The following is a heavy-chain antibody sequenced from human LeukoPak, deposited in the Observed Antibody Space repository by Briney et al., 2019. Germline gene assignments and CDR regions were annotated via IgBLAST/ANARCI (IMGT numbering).Heavy chain of an antibody. CDR2: ISAYNGNT. D-gene: IGHD4-17*01. V-gene: IGHV1-18*01. CDR1: GYTFTSYG. J-gene: IGHJ6*03. CDR3: AMYGDYVMGYYYYYMDV. Sequence: ASVKVSCKASGYTFTSYGISWVRQAPGQGLEWMGWISAYNGNTNYAQKLQGRVTMATDTSTSTAYMELRSLRSDDTAVYYCAMYGDYVMGYYYYYMDVWGKGTTVTVSS.